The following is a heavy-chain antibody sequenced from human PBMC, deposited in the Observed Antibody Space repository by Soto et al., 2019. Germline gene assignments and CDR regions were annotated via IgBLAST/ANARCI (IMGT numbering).Heavy chain of an antibody. D-gene: IGHD2-21*01. CDR1: GYTFTGYY. J-gene: IGHJ6*02. V-gene: IGHV1-2*02. CDR3: ARERFQVISDGMDV. Sequence: ASVKVSCKASGYTFTGYYFHWVREAPGQWLEWMCWINPETGGTSYAQKFQGRVTLSRDTSINTAYLELSSLRFDDAAVYFCARERFQVISDGMDVWGQGTTVTVSS. CDR2: INPETGGT.